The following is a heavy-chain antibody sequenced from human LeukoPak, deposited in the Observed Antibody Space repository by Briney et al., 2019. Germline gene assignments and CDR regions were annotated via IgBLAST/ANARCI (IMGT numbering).Heavy chain of an antibody. Sequence: PSETLSLTCAVYGGSFSGYYWSWIRQPPGKGLEWIGEINHSGSTNYNPSLKSRVTISVDTSKNQFSLKLSSVTAADTAVYYCARAPEYDSSGYYLDYWGQGTLVTVS. D-gene: IGHD3-22*01. CDR3: ARAPEYDSSGYYLDY. J-gene: IGHJ4*02. CDR1: GGSFSGYY. CDR2: INHSGST. V-gene: IGHV4-34*01.